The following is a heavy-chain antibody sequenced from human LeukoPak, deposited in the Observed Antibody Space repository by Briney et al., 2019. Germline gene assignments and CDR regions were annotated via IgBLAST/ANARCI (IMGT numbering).Heavy chain of an antibody. V-gene: IGHV4-59*12. CDR2: IYYSGST. J-gene: IGHJ6*02. CDR1: GGSISSYY. CDR3: ARARWGLRYFDWLLGHYYGMDV. Sequence: PSETLSLTCTVSGGSISSYYWSWIRQPPGKGLEWIGYIYYSGSTNYNPSLKSRVTISVDTSKNQFSLKLSSVTAADTAVYYCARARWGLRYFDWLLGHYYGMDVWGQGTTVTVSS. D-gene: IGHD3-9*01.